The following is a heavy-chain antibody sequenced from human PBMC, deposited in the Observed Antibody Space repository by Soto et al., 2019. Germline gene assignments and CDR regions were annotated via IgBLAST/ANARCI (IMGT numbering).Heavy chain of an antibody. V-gene: IGHV3-23*04. CDR1: GFTFRNFA. CDR2: VTGSGGST. D-gene: IGHD3-10*01. Sequence: EVQLAESGGGLVQPGGSLRLSCAATGFTFRNFAMSWVRQAPGKGLEWVSLVTGSGGSTSHAASVKGRFIMSRDNAKDTMYLQMNSPRAEDTAVYYCARAREFSGSGFDYWGQGTLVTVSS. J-gene: IGHJ4*02. CDR3: ARAREFSGSGFDY.